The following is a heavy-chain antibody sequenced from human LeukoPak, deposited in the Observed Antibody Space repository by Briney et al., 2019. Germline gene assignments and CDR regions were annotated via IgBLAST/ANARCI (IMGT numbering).Heavy chain of an antibody. CDR1: GGSINSGGYY. CDR2: IYYSGST. Sequence: PSETLSLTCTVSGGSINSGGYYWSWIRQHPGKGLEWIGYIYYSGSTYYNPSLKSRVTISLDTSKNQFSLKLSSVTAADTAAYYCAREGAGYSRYWGQGTLVTVSS. CDR3: AREGAGYSRY. D-gene: IGHD1-26*01. J-gene: IGHJ4*02. V-gene: IGHV4-31*03.